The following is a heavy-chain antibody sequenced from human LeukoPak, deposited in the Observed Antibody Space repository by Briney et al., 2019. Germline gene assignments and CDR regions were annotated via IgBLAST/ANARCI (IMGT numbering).Heavy chain of an antibody. Sequence: ASVKVFCKASGYTFTGCYMHWVRPAPGQGLAWMRIINPSGGSTSYAQKFQGRVTMTRDTSTSTVYMELSSLRSEDTAVYYCARDRGEGGYVLGDVWGQGTTVTVSS. CDR3: ARDRGEGGYVLGDV. D-gene: IGHD5-12*01. CDR1: GYTFTGCY. V-gene: IGHV1-46*01. CDR2: INPSGGST. J-gene: IGHJ6*02.